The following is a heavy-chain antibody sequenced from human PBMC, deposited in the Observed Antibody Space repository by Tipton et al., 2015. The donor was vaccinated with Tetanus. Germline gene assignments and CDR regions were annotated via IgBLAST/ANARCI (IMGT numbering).Heavy chain of an antibody. CDR3: ARDVEAGWYIRGMAVDYYGMDV. CDR1: GITFSSHA. J-gene: IGHJ6*02. V-gene: IGHV3-30-3*01. D-gene: IGHD6-19*01. Sequence: SLRLSCAASGITFSSHALHWVRQAPGKGLEWVAVISNDGGNKFYADSVTGRFTISRDNSKNTLYLQMNSLRAEDTALYYCARDVEAGWYIRGMAVDYYGMDVWGQGTTVTVSS. CDR2: ISNDGGNK.